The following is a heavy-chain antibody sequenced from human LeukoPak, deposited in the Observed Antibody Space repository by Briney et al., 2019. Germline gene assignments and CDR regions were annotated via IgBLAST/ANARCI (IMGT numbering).Heavy chain of an antibody. CDR3: ARDLKGYCSSTSCYNWFDP. CDR1: GYIFTSYG. V-gene: IGHV1-18*01. J-gene: IGHJ5*02. D-gene: IGHD2-2*01. CDR2: ISAYNGNT. Sequence: ASVKVSCKASGYIFTSYGISWIRQAPGQGLEWMGWISAYNGNTNYAQKLQGRVTMTTDTSTSTAYMELRSLRSDDTAVYYCARDLKGYCSSTSCYNWFDPWGQGTLVTVSS.